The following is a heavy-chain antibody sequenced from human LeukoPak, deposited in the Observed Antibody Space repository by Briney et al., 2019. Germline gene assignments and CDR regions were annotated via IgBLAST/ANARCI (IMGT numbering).Heavy chain of an antibody. CDR3: ALEEIYYYDSSGYFNY. V-gene: IGHV1-2*02. D-gene: IGHD3-22*01. CDR2: INPNSGGT. Sequence: ASVKVSCKASGGTFTGYYMHWVRQAPGQGLEWMGWINPNSGGTNYAQKFQGRVTMTRDTSISTAYMELSRLRSDDTAVYYCALEEIYYYDSSGYFNYWGQGTLVTVSS. J-gene: IGHJ4*02. CDR1: GGTFTGYY.